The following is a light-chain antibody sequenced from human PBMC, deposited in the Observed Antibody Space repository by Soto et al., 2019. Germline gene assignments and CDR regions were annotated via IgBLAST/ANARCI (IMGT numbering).Light chain of an antibody. J-gene: IGLJ2*01. Sequence: QSVLTQPPSVSGAPGQRVTISCTGSSSNIGAGYNVHWYQQFPGTAPKLLIYGNNNRPSGVPDRFSGSKSGTSASLAITGLQAEGEADYYCQSYDSSLSVVFGGGTKLTV. CDR2: GNN. V-gene: IGLV1-40*01. CDR3: QSYDSSLSVV. CDR1: SSNIGAGYN.